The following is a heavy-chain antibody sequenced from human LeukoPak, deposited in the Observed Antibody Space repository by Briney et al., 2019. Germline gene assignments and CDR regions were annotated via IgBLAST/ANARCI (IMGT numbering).Heavy chain of an antibody. CDR1: GFTFSSYG. Sequence: GGSLRLSCAASGFTFSSYGMHWVRQAPGKGLEWVAVIWYDGSNKYYADSVKGRFTISRDNSKNTLYLQMNSLRAEDTAVYYCARDYYGSGREGFCDYWGQGTLVTVSS. V-gene: IGHV3-33*08. J-gene: IGHJ4*02. CDR3: ARDYYGSGREGFCDY. CDR2: IWYDGSNK. D-gene: IGHD3-10*01.